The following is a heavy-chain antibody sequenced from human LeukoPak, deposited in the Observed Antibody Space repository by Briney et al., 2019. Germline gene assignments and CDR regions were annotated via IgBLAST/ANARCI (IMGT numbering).Heavy chain of an antibody. CDR3: ARARGVIIESALDY. CDR1: GYTFTSYG. D-gene: IGHD3-10*01. CDR2: IIPIFGTA. V-gene: IGHV1-69*05. J-gene: IGHJ4*02. Sequence: SVKVSCKASGYTFTSYGISWVRQAPGQGLEWMGGIIPIFGTANYAQKFQGRVTITTDESTSTAYMELSSLRSEDTAVYYCARARGVIIESALDYWGQGTLVTVPS.